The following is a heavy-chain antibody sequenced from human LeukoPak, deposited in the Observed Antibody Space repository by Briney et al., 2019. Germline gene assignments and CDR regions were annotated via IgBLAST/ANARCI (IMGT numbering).Heavy chain of an antibody. V-gene: IGHV1-24*01. CDR2: FDPEDGET. J-gene: IGHJ4*02. D-gene: IGHD3-16*01. CDR1: GYTFTGYY. CDR3: ATVPLGDLYFDY. Sequence: GASVKVSCKASGYTFTGYYMHWVRQAPGKGLEWMGGFDPEDGETIYAQKFQGRVTMTEDTSTDTAYMELSSLRSEDTAVYYCATVPLGDLYFDYWGQGTLVTVSS.